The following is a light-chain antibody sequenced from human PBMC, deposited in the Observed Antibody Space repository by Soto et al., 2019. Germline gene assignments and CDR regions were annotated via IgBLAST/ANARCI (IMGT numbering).Light chain of an antibody. CDR3: QQYYSTPWT. CDR2: WAS. CDR1: QSIFYSSNNKNY. V-gene: IGKV4-1*01. Sequence: IVMTQSPDSLAVSLGESATINCKSSQSIFYSSNNKNYLTWYQQKPGQPPKLLIYWASTRESGVPDRFSGSGSGTDFTLTISSLQAEDVAVYYCQQYYSTPWTFGQGTKVDIK. J-gene: IGKJ1*01.